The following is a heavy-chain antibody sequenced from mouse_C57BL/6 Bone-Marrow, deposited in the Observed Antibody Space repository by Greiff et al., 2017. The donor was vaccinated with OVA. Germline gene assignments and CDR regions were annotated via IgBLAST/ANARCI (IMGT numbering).Heavy chain of an antibody. CDR2: ISSGGGYI. V-gene: IGHV5-9-1*02. CDR3: SRRGYCARFAY. D-gene: IGHD2-3*01. Sequence: EVQVVESGEGLVKPGGSLKLSCAASGFTFSSYAMSWVRQTPEKRLEWVAYISSGGGYIYYADNVKGRFTISRDNARNTLYLQMSSLKSEDTAMYYCSRRGYCARFAYWGQGTLVTVSA. CDR1: GFTFSSYA. J-gene: IGHJ3*01.